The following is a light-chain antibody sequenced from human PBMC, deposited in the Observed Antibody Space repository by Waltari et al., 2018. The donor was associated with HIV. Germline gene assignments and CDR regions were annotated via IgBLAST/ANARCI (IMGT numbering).Light chain of an antibody. V-gene: IGLV2-14*03. J-gene: IGLJ2*01. Sequence: HSILTQPASMSVFLGQSITISCFGSSNDVCCFYSVSWYQQSPDKAPRLVIYDVSNRPSGVSGRFSGSKSGSAASLTISGLQPEDEADYYCCSYSSSGTVLFGGGTRLTVL. CDR3: CSYSSSGTVL. CDR2: DVS. CDR1: SNDVCCFYS.